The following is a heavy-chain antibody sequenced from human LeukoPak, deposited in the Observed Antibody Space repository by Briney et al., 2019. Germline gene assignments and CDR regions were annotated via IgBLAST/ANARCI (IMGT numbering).Heavy chain of an antibody. CDR1: GFTFDDYA. D-gene: IGHD2-2*01. CDR3: AKDLGYCSSTGCLDVVAPAFDY. J-gene: IGHJ4*02. Sequence: GRSLRLSCAASGFTFDDYAMHWVRQAPGKGLEWVSGISWNSGSIGYADSVKGRFTISRDNAKNSLYLQMNSLRAEDTALYYCAKDLGYCSSTGCLDVVAPAFDYWGQGTLVTVSS. CDR2: ISWNSGSI. V-gene: IGHV3-9*01.